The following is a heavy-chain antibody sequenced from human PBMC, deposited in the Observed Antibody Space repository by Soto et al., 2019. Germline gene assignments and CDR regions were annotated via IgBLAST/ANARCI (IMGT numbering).Heavy chain of an antibody. CDR3: ARGLRYSYCLQIYYYYSMDV. J-gene: IGHJ6*02. Sequence: GGSLRLSCAASGFTFSSYAMHWVRQAPGKGLEYVSAISSNGGSTYYADSVKGRFTISRDNSKNTLYLQMGSLRAEDMAVYYCARGLRYSYCLQIYYYYSMDVWGQGTTVTVSS. V-gene: IGHV3-64*02. CDR2: ISSNGGST. D-gene: IGHD5-18*01. CDR1: GFTFSSYA.